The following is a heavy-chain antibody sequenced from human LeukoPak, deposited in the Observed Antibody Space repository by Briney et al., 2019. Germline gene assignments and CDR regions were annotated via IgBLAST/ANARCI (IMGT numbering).Heavy chain of an antibody. CDR1: GFTFSSYS. J-gene: IGHJ4*01. CDR3: ARGWGVDY. D-gene: IGHD3-16*01. V-gene: IGHV3-21*01. CDR2: ISTSSSYI. Sequence: GGSLRLSCAASGFTFSSYSMNWVRQAPGKGLEWVSSISTSSSYIYSADSVKGRFTISRDNAKNTLYLQMNSLRAEDTAVYYCARGWGVDYWGQGTLVTVSS.